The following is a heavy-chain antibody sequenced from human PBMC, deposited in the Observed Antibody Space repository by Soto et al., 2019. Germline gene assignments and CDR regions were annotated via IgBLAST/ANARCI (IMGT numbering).Heavy chain of an antibody. Sequence: VQLQESGPGLVKPSETLSLSCDVSGASLLSSYWSWVRQPAGKGLEWIGHIFSSGRTSYNPSLKSRVTMSIDTPNNKFPLSLNSVTAADTAVYYCAKGWDVKYFDHWRQGARVTASS. D-gene: IGHD1-26*01. J-gene: IGHJ4*02. CDR1: GASLLSSY. CDR2: IFSSGRT. V-gene: IGHV4-4*07. CDR3: AKGWDVKYFDH.